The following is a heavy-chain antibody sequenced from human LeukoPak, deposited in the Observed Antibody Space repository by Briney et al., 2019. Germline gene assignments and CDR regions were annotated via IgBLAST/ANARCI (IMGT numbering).Heavy chain of an antibody. J-gene: IGHJ4*02. D-gene: IGHD4-11*01. Sequence: SGGSLRLSCAASGFTVSSNYMSWVRQAPGKGLEWVSVIYSGGSTYYADSVKGRFTISRDNSKNTLYLQMNSLRAEDTAVYYCARAYSNYLPYYFDYWGQGTLVTVSS. CDR3: ARAYSNYLPYYFDY. V-gene: IGHV3-53*01. CDR2: IYSGGST. CDR1: GFTVSSNY.